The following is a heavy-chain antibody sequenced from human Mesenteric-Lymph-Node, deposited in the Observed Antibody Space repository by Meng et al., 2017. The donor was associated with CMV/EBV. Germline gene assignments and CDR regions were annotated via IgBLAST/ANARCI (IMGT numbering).Heavy chain of an antibody. CDR1: GFTFTACD. CDR3: ASRFSTRFDY. CDR2: ISGSGGST. J-gene: IGHJ4*02. V-gene: IGHV3-23*01. D-gene: IGHD2-2*01. Sequence: GESLKISCAVSGFTFTACDMIWVRQVPGKGLEWVSAISGSGGSTYYADSVKGRFTISRDNAKNTLYLQMNSLRAEDTAVYYCASRFSTRFDYWGQGTLVTVSS.